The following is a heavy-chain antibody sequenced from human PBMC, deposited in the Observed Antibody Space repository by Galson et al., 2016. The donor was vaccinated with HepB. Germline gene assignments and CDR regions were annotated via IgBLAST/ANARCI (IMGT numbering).Heavy chain of an antibody. J-gene: IGHJ4*02. CDR2: MSDSGNRA. D-gene: IGHD3-10*01. CDR3: ATGGTAFNSGLPY. CDR1: GFTFSSYA. V-gene: IGHV3-23*01. Sequence: SLRLSCAASGFTFSSYAMSWVRQAPGKGLEWVSVMSDSGNRAYYGDSVKGRFTISRDNSKNTLYLEMFSLGADDTAIYYCATGGTAFNSGLPYWGQGTLVTVSS.